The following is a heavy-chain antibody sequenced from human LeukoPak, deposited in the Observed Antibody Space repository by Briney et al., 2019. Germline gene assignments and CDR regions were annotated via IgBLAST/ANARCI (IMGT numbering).Heavy chain of an antibody. CDR2: FDPEDGET. CDR3: ATKYSSGHYYYYYYMDV. V-gene: IGHV1-24*01. Sequence: ASVKVSCKVSGYTLTELSMHWVRQAPGKGLEWMGGFDPEDGETIYAQKFQGRVTMTEDTSTGTAYMELSSLRSEDTAVYYCATKYSSGHYYYYYYMDVWGKGTTVTVSS. CDR1: GYTLTELS. J-gene: IGHJ6*03. D-gene: IGHD6-19*01.